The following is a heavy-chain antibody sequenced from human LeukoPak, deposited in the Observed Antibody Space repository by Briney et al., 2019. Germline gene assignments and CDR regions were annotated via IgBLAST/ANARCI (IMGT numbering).Heavy chain of an antibody. J-gene: IGHJ3*02. V-gene: IGHV3-74*01. Sequence: PGGSLRLSCAASGFTFSTYWINLVRQAPGKGLVWVSRINSDGGNTVYADSAKGRFTIPRDNVKNTVYLQMNSLRAEDTAVYYCAREAYSNYAYDMWGQGTMVIVSS. CDR3: AREAYSNYAYDM. D-gene: IGHD6-13*01. CDR1: GFTFSTYW. CDR2: INSDGGNT.